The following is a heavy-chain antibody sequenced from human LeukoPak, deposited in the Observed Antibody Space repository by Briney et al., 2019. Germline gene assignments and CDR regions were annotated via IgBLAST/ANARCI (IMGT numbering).Heavy chain of an antibody. Sequence: GGSLRLSCAASGFTFSSYAMSWVRQAPGKGLEWVSAISGSGDSTYYADSVKGRFIISRDNAKNALYLQMNSLRAEDTAVYYCVREGYMTGATEFDYWGQGTLVTVSA. J-gene: IGHJ4*02. V-gene: IGHV3-23*01. D-gene: IGHD1-26*01. CDR2: ISGSGDST. CDR3: VREGYMTGATEFDY. CDR1: GFTFSSYA.